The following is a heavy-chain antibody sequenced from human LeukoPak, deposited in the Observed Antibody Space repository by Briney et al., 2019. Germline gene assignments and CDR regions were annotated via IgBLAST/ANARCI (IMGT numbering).Heavy chain of an antibody. Sequence: GGSLRLSCAASGFTSINAWMSWVRQASGKGLEWVGRIRSKANSYATAYAASVKGRFTISRDDSKNTAYLQMNSLKTEDTAVYYCTLQDRVDYWGQGTLVTVSS. CDR3: TLQDRVDY. CDR1: GFTSINAW. CDR2: IRSKANSYAT. J-gene: IGHJ4*02. D-gene: IGHD2-15*01. V-gene: IGHV3-73*01.